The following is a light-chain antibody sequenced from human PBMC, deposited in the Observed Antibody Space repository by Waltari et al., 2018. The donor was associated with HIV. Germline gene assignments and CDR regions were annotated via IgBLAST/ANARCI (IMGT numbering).Light chain of an antibody. J-gene: IGLJ3*02. CDR3: QVWDDSGGHPLWV. CDR2: DDS. Sequence: YELTQPTSVSVAPGKTAKLTCVGDHIGLRSVHLYQQRPGQAPVLVIYDDSDRPAGISERISGAISGSAATLIISGVEAGDEADYYCQVWDDSGGHPLWVFGGGTKLTVL. V-gene: IGLV3-21*04. CDR1: HIGLRS.